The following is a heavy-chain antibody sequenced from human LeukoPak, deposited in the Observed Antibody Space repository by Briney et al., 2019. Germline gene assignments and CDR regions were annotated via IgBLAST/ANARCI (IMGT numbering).Heavy chain of an antibody. CDR3: AKDAMPGKGWYSYYFDY. V-gene: IGHV3-30*18. CDR2: ISYDGSNK. D-gene: IGHD6-19*01. Sequence: GGSLRLSCAASGFTFSTYGMTWVRQAPGRGLEWVAVISYDGSNKYYADSVKGRFTISRDNSKNTLYLQMNRLRAEDTALYYCAKDAMPGKGWYSYYFDYWGQGTLVTVSS. CDR1: GFTFSTYG. J-gene: IGHJ4*02.